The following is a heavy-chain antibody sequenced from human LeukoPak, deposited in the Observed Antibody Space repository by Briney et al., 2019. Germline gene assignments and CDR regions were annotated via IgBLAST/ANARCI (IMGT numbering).Heavy chain of an antibody. V-gene: IGHV3-21*01. J-gene: IGHJ3*02. CDR1: GFTFSSYS. CDR2: ISSSSSYI. Sequence: GGSLRLSCAASGFTFSSYSMNWVRQAPGKRLEWVSSISSSSSYIYYADSVKGRFTISRDNAKNSLYLQMNSLRAEDTAVYYCARDLLGTVPTFHAFDIWGQGTMVTVSS. CDR3: ARDLLGTVPTFHAFDI. D-gene: IGHD4-17*01.